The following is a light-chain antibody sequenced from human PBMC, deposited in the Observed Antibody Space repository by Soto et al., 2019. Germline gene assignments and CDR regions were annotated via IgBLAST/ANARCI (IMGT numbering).Light chain of an antibody. CDR3: SSFAGNNNLV. Sequence: QSALTQPPSASASPGQSVTISCTGTSSDVGGYNYVSWYQQHTGKPPILMISEVSKRPSGVADRFSGSKSGNTASLTVSGLQAEDEADYYCSSFAGNNNLVFGGGTKLTVL. J-gene: IGLJ2*01. V-gene: IGLV2-8*01. CDR2: EVS. CDR1: SSDVGGYNY.